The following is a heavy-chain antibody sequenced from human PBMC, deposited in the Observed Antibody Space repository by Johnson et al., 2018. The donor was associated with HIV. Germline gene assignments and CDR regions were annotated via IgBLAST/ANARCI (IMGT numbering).Heavy chain of an antibody. Sequence: QVQLVESGGGVVQPGGSLRLSCAASGFTFSNAWMSWVRQAPGKGLEWVAVIWYDGSNKYYADSVKGRFTISRDNAKNTLYLQLNSLRVEDTAIYYCARAPLLADDAFNNWGQGTMVTVSS. CDR3: ARAPLLADDAFNN. CDR1: GFTFSNAW. CDR2: IWYDGSNK. V-gene: IGHV3-33*08. J-gene: IGHJ3*02.